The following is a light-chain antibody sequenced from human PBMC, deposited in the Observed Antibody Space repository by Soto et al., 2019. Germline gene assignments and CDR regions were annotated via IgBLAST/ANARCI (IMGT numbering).Light chain of an antibody. CDR2: AAS. CDR3: QQISNYHRT. Sequence: IQLTQSPSSLSTSVGDRVTITCRASQDINNYLAWYQQKPGKAPQLLIYAASSLQSGVPSRFSGSGSGTEFTLTISSLHPKNIATYYCQQISNYHRTFGRGTKLEIK. CDR1: QDINNY. J-gene: IGKJ2*01. V-gene: IGKV1-9*01.